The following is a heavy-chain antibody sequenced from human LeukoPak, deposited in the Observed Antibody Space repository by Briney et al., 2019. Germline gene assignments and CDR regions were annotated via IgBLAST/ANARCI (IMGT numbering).Heavy chain of an antibody. V-gene: IGHV4-34*01. CDR2: IYHSGST. CDR1: GGSFSGYY. Sequence: TSETLSLTCAVYGGSFSGYYWSWIRQPPGKGLEWIGSIYHSGSTYYNPSLKSRVTISVDTSKNQFSLKLSSVTAADTAVYYCARIMVRGSYFDYWGQGTLVTVSS. CDR3: ARIMVRGSYFDY. D-gene: IGHD3-10*01. J-gene: IGHJ4*02.